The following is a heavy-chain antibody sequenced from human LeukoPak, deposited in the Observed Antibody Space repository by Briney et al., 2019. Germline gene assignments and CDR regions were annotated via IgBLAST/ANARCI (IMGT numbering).Heavy chain of an antibody. V-gene: IGHV4-59*01. J-gene: IGHJ4*02. CDR3: ARGVDIVATID. D-gene: IGHD5-12*01. CDR1: GGSISSYY. CDR2: IHYTGSA. Sequence: SETLSLTCTVSGGSISSYYWSWIRQPPGKGLEWIGYIHYTGSANYNPSLKSRVTISRDTSKNQFSLRLSSIITADTAVYYCARGVDIVATIDWGQGTLVTVSS.